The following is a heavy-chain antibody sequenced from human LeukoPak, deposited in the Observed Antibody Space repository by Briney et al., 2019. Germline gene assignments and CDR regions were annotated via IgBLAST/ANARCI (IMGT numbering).Heavy chain of an antibody. CDR3: ARNNYYARDY. J-gene: IGHJ4*02. V-gene: IGHV3-7*01. Sequence: GGSLRLSCAASGFTFSTYWMSWVRQAPGKGLEWVANVVQDGSDKYYVDSVKGRFIISRDNAKNSLYLQMNSLRAEDTAVYYCARNNYYARDYWGQGTLVTVSS. D-gene: IGHD1-26*01. CDR2: VVQDGSDK. CDR1: GFTFSTYW.